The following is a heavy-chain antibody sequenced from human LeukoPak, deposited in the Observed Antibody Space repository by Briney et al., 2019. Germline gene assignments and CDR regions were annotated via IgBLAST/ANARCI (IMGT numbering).Heavy chain of an antibody. CDR3: ARDFVAAAGKNRFDP. CDR1: GYTFTGYY. Sequence: ASVKVSCKASGYTFTGYYMHWVRQAPGQGLEWMGWINPNSGGTNYAQKFQGRVTMTRDTSISTAYMELSRLRSDDTAVYYCARDFVAAAGKNRFDPWGQGTLVTVSS. V-gene: IGHV1-2*02. D-gene: IGHD6-13*01. J-gene: IGHJ5*02. CDR2: INPNSGGT.